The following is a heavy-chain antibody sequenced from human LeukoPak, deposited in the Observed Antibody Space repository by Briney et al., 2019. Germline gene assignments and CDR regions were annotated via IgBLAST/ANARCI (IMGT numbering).Heavy chain of an antibody. CDR3: ARHSFWSGLEFDY. Sequence: GESLKISCKASGYTFSDLWISWVRQMPGKGLEWMGIIFPADSDIRYSPSFVGQVTMSVDKSTNTAFLQWSSLKASDTAMYYCARHSFWSGLEFDYWGQGTLVTVSS. V-gene: IGHV5-51*01. J-gene: IGHJ4*02. CDR1: GYTFSDLW. CDR2: IFPADSDI. D-gene: IGHD3-3*01.